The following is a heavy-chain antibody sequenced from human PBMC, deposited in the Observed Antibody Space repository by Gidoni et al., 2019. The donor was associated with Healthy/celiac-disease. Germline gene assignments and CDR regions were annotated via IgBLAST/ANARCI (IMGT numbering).Heavy chain of an antibody. D-gene: IGHD3-10*01. J-gene: IGHJ6*02. Sequence: QVPLVQSGAEVKKPGASVKVPCKASGYTFTSYAINWVRQATGQGLEWMGWMNPNSGNTGYAQKFQGRVTMTRNTSISTAYMELSSLRSEDTAVYYCARFGGSGSYYRYYYGMDVWGQGTTVTVSS. CDR2: MNPNSGNT. V-gene: IGHV1-8*01. CDR3: ARFGGSGSYYRYYYGMDV. CDR1: GYTFTSYA.